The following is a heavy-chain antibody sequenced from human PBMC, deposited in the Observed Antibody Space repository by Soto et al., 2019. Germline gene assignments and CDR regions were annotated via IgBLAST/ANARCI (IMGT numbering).Heavy chain of an antibody. Sequence: ASVKVSCKASGYTFTNYAIHWVRQAPGQRLEWMGWINAGNGNTKYSQKFQGRVTITRDTSASTAYMELSSLRSEDTAVYYCARGLNLYYPAHWGQGTLVTVSS. V-gene: IGHV1-3*01. D-gene: IGHD3-22*01. CDR3: ARGLNLYYPAH. CDR1: GYTFTNYA. J-gene: IGHJ4*02. CDR2: INAGNGNT.